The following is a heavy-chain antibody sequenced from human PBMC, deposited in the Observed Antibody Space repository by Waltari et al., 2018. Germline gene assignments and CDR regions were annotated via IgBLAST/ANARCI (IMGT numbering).Heavy chain of an antibody. Sequence: EVQLVESGGGLVKPGGSLRLSCAASGFSFSSYSMNGVRQAQGKGLEWVSSMSCTSTYTHDADSVKGRFTISRDNAKNSLYRQMNSLRGDDTAVYYCARGGWGFSLDYWGQGTLVTFSS. V-gene: IGHV3-21*01. CDR3: ARGGWGFSLDY. CDR2: MSCTSTYT. D-gene: IGHD7-27*01. CDR1: GFSFSSYS. J-gene: IGHJ4*02.